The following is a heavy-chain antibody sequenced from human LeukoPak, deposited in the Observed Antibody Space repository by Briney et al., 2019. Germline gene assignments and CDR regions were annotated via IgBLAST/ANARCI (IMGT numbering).Heavy chain of an antibody. CDR3: ARAPPRGSYYRGYFDY. CDR2: INHSGST. J-gene: IGHJ4*02. V-gene: IGHV4-34*01. CDR1: GGSFSGYY. Sequence: SETLSLTCAVYGGSFSGYYWSWIRQPPGKGLEWNGEINHSGSTNYNPSLKSRVTISVDTSKNQFSLNLSSVTAADTAVYYCARAPPRGSYYRGYFDYWGQGTLVTVSS. D-gene: IGHD3-10*01.